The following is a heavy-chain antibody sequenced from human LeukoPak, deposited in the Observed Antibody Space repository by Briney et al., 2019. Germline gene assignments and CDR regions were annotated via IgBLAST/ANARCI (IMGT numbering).Heavy chain of an antibody. J-gene: IGHJ6*02. CDR2: IYYSGST. D-gene: IGHD5-12*01. Sequence: SETLSLTCTVSGGSISSYYWSWIRQPPGKGLEWIGYIYYSGSTNYNPSLKSRVTISVDTSKNQFSLKLSSVTAADTAVYYCARVDRSYYGMDVWGQGTTVTVSS. V-gene: IGHV4-59*08. CDR1: GGSISSYY. CDR3: ARVDRSYYGMDV.